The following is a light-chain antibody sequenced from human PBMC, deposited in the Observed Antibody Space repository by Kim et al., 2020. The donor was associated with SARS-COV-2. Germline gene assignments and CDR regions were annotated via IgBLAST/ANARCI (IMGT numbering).Light chain of an antibody. CDR2: QDN. CDR1: KLGDYY. Sequence: SYELTQPPSVSVSPGQPVSITCSGDKLGDYYVSCYQQRAGQSPLLIVYQDNKRTSGISERFSVSKSGNTATLTISGTQPVDEADYYCQTWDTKTIFGGGTQLTVL. J-gene: IGLJ2*01. V-gene: IGLV3-1*01. CDR3: QTWDTKTI.